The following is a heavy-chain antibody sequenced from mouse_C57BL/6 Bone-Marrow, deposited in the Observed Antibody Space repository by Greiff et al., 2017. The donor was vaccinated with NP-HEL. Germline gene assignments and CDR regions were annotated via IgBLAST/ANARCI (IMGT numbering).Heavy chain of an antibody. J-gene: IGHJ1*03. CDR2: IDPSDSYT. CDR3: ARGDITTVAPSYWYCDV. Sequence: QVQLKQPGAELVKPGASVKLSCKASGYTFTSYWMQWVKQRPGQGLEWIGEIDPSDSYTNSNQKFKGKATLTVDTSSSTAYMRLSSLTSEDSAVDDCARGDITTVAPSYWYCDVWGTGTTVTVSS. D-gene: IGHD1-1*01. V-gene: IGHV1-50*01. CDR1: GYTFTSYW.